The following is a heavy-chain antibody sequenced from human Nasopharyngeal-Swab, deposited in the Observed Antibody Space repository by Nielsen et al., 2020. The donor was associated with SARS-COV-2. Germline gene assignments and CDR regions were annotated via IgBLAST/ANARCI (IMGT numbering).Heavy chain of an antibody. CDR2: IYWDDDK. CDR1: GFSLSTSGVG. CDR3: AHSKQLGYYYYYGMDV. V-gene: IGHV2-5*02. J-gene: IGHJ6*02. Sequence: SGPTLLTPTQTLTLTCTFSGFSLSTSGVGVGWIRQPPGKALEWLALIYWDDDKRYSPSLKSRLTITKDTSKNQVVLTMTNMDPVDTATYYCAHSKQLGYYYYYGMDVWGQGTTVTVSS. D-gene: IGHD6-13*01.